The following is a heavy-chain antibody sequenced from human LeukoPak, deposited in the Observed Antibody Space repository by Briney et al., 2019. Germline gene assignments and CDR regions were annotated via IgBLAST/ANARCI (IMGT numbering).Heavy chain of an antibody. D-gene: IGHD6-19*01. V-gene: IGHV3-21*01. CDR2: ISSSSSYI. CDR1: GFTFSSYS. Sequence: PGGSLRLSCAASGFTFSSYSTNWVRQAPGKGLEWVSSISSSSSYIYYADSVKGRFTISRDNAKNSLYLQMNSLRAEDTAVYYCARLSNSSGWFSLDYWGQGTLVTVSS. CDR3: ARLSNSSGWFSLDY. J-gene: IGHJ4*02.